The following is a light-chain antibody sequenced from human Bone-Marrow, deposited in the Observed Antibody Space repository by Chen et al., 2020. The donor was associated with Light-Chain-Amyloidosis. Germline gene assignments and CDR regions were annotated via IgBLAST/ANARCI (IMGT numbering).Light chain of an antibody. J-gene: IGLJ3*02. Sequence: SFVLTQLSSVSVAPGKTATIACGGNNIGTTSVHCYQQTPGQAPLLVVYDDSDRPSGIPQRLSGSNSGNPATLTISRVEAGNEADYYWQVWDRSSDRPVFGGGTKLTVL. CDR3: QVWDRSSDRPV. V-gene: IGLV3-21*03. CDR2: DDS. CDR1: NIGTTS.